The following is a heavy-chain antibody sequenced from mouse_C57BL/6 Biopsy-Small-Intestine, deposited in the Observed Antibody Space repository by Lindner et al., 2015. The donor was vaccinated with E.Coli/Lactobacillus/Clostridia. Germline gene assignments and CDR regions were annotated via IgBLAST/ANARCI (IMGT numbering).Heavy chain of an antibody. CDR3: ARGDYDRSFDY. V-gene: IGHV3-5*01. D-gene: IGHD2-4*01. J-gene: IGHJ2*01. CDR1: GISITTGNYR. Sequence: VQLQESGPGLVKPSQTVFLTCTVTGISITTGNYRWSWIRQFPGNKLEWIGYIYYSGTITYSPSLTSRTTITRDTPKNQFFLEMNSLTAEDTATYYCARGDYDRSFDYWGQGTTLTVSS. CDR2: IYYSGTI.